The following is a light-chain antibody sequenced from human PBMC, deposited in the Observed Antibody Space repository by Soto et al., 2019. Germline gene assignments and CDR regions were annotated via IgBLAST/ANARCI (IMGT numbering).Light chain of an antibody. CDR2: EFS. Sequence: QSALTQPPSASGSPGQSVTISCTGTSRNVGGYNYVSWYQQHPGKAPKLMISEFSKRPSGFPDRFSGSKSGNTASLTVSGLQAEDEADYYCSSFAGNNNLVFGGGTKLTVL. V-gene: IGLV2-8*01. CDR1: SRNVGGYNY. CDR3: SSFAGNNNLV. J-gene: IGLJ2*01.